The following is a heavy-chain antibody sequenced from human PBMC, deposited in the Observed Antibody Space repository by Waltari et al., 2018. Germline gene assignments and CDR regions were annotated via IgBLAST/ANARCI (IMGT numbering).Heavy chain of an antibody. CDR2: ISSSSSTI. Sequence: EVQLVESGGGLVQPGGSLRLSCAASGFTFSSYSMNWVRQAPGKGLEWVSYISSSSSTIYYADSVKGRFTISRDNAKNSLYLQMNSLRAEDTAVYYCAGLLVVVPGWFDPWGQGTLVIVSS. CDR1: GFTFSSYS. V-gene: IGHV3-48*01. CDR3: AGLLVVVPGWFDP. D-gene: IGHD2-2*01. J-gene: IGHJ5*02.